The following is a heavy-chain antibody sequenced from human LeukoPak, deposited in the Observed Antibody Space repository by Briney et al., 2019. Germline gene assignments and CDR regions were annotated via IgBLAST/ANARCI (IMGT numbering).Heavy chain of an antibody. CDR2: IYSGGST. D-gene: IGHD3-10*01. Sequence: SETLSLTCTVSGAPMTTNWWTWVRQPPGKGLEYIGYIYSGGSTNYNPTLKSRVTMSLDTSKNQFSLKMTSVTAADTAMYYCATNRGGARDVLDIWGQGTMVTVSA. CDR3: ATNRGGARDVLDI. CDR1: GAPMTTNW. V-gene: IGHV4-59*01. J-gene: IGHJ3*02.